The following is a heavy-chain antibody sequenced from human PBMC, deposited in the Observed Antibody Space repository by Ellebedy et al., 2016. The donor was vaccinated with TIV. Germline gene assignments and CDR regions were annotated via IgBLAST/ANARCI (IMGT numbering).Heavy chain of an antibody. D-gene: IGHD3-3*01. V-gene: IGHV3-7*01. CDR3: VGFGVFNL. J-gene: IGHJ5*02. CDR1: GFSFSNFW. Sequence: GESLKISCAAWGFSFSNFWMSWVRQAPGKGLEWVAHIKTDGSETYYVDSVKGRFTISRENAKNVLFLQMDGLRVDDSAVYYCVGFGVFNLWGQGAPVTVSS. CDR2: IKTDGSET.